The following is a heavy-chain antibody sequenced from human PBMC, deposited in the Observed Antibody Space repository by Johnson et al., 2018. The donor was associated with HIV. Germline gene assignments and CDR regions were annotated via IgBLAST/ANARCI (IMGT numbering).Heavy chain of an antibody. J-gene: IGHJ3*02. V-gene: IGHV3-15*01. Sequence: VQLVESGGGLVKPGGSLRVSCAASGFSFSNAWMSWVRQAPGKGLEWVGRIKSKTDGGTTDYAAPVKGRFTISRDDSKNTLYLQMNSLKTEDTAVYYCTTDHPTAPLFIMNAFDIWGQGTMVTVSS. CDR1: GFSFSNAW. CDR2: IKSKTDGGTT. D-gene: IGHD3-16*01. CDR3: TTDHPTAPLFIMNAFDI.